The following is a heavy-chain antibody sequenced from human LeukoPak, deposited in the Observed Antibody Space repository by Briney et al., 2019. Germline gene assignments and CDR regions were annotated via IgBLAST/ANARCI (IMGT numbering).Heavy chain of an antibody. CDR2: INPNSGAT. D-gene: IGHD6-19*01. CDR3: ARAGIAVAAGYYYYYYGMDV. J-gene: IGHJ6*02. V-gene: IGHV1-2*02. CDR1: GYTFIGYY. Sequence: VASVKVSCKASGYTFIGYYMHWVRPAPGQGLEWVGWINPNSGATNYAQKFQGRVTMTRNTSISTAYMELSSLRSEDTAVYYCARAGIAVAAGYYYYYYGMDVWGQGTTVTVSS.